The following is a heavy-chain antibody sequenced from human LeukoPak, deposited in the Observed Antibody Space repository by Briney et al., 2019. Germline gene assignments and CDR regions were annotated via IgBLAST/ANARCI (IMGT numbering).Heavy chain of an antibody. V-gene: IGHV3-30*04. CDR3: VREADAFDI. J-gene: IGHJ3*02. Sequence: PGGSLGLSCAASGFMFKHYAMSWVRQAPGKGLEWVAVFTYDGSDSYYVDSVKGRFTISRDNSKNTLFLQMDSLRPEDTAVYFCVREADAFDIWGQGTMVTVSS. CDR2: FTYDGSDS. CDR1: GFMFKHYA.